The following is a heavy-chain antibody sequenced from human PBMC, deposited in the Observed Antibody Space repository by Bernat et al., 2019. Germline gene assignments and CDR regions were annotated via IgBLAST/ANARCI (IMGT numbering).Heavy chain of an antibody. CDR2: IHHSGST. D-gene: IGHD6-25*01. Sequence: QLQLQESGPGLVKPSETLSLTCTISGDSISSGYYFWGWIRQPPGKGLEWIGEIHHSGSTYYSQSLKSRVTISVHTSNNQFSLKLSSVTAADSAEYYCARRNLYSGAHYYDYWGQGTLVTVSS. J-gene: IGHJ4*02. V-gene: IGHV4-39*01. CDR3: ARRNLYSGAHYYDY. CDR1: GDSISSGYYF.